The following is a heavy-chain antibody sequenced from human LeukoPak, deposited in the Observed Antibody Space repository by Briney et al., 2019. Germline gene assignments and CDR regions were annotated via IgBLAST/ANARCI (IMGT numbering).Heavy chain of an antibody. Sequence: GESLKISCKGSGYSFTTYWVAWVRQMPGKGLEWMGIIYPGDSEIRYSPSFQGQVTFSADKSISTAYVQWSSLKASDSATYYCARRGIRDGYNYADYWGQGTLVTVS. CDR2: IYPGDSEI. V-gene: IGHV5-51*01. CDR1: GYSFTTYW. D-gene: IGHD5-24*01. CDR3: ARRGIRDGYNYADY. J-gene: IGHJ4*02.